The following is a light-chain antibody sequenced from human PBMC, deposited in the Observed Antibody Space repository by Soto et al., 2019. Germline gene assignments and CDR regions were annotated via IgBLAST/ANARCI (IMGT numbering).Light chain of an antibody. CDR3: QQYGSSSWT. V-gene: IGKV3-15*01. J-gene: IGKJ1*01. CDR1: QSVSSN. CDR2: GAS. Sequence: EIVMTQSPATLSVSPGERATLSCRASQSVSSNLAWYQQKPGQAPRLLIYGASTRATGFPARFSGSGSGTDFTLTISRLEPEDFAVYYCQQYGSSSWTFGQGTKVDIK.